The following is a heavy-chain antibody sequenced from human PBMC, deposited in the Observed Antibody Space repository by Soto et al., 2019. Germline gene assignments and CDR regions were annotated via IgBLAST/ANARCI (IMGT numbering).Heavy chain of an antibody. V-gene: IGHV3-23*01. CDR2: VSGSGSNT. Sequence: GGSLRLSCAASGFTFRSYAMTWVRQTPGKGLEWVSAVSGSGSNTNYADSVKGRFTISRDNSKNTLYLQMNSLRTEDTALYYCVKYFGTGSYDYWGRGTLVTVSS. CDR3: VKYFGTGSYDY. D-gene: IGHD3-10*01. CDR1: GFTFRSYA. J-gene: IGHJ4*02.